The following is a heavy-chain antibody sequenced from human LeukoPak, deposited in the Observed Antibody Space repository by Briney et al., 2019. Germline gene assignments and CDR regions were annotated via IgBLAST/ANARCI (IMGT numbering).Heavy chain of an antibody. Sequence: PGGSLRLSCAASGFTFSSYWMSWVRQAPGKGLEWAANIKQDGSEKYYVDSVKGRFTISRDNAKNSLYLQMNSLRAEDTAVYYCASTSGWEPFDYWGQGTLVTVSS. J-gene: IGHJ4*02. CDR3: ASTSGWEPFDY. D-gene: IGHD1-26*01. CDR2: IKQDGSEK. V-gene: IGHV3-7*01. CDR1: GFTFSSYW.